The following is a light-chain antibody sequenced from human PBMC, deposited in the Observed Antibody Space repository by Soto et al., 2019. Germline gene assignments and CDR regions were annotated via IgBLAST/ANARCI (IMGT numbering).Light chain of an antibody. Sequence: EIVLRQSPGTLSLSPWERATVSCRASESVSSTYFAWYQQKPGQSPRLLIYGASSRATGIPDRFSGSGSGTDFTLTISRLEPEDFAVYYCQQYSSSPPLTFGGGTKV. CDR3: QQYSSSPPLT. CDR1: ESVSSTY. J-gene: IGKJ4*01. CDR2: GAS. V-gene: IGKV3-20*01.